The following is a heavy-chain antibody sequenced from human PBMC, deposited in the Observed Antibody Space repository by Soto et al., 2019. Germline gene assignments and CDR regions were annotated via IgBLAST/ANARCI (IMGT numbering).Heavy chain of an antibody. CDR1: GFIFSSYG. CDR2: IWYDGSNT. J-gene: IGHJ5*02. V-gene: IGHV3-33*01. CDR3: ASSAA. Sequence: LRLSCAASGFIFSSYGMHWVRQAPGKGLEWVAVIWYDGSNTYYADPVKGRFTISRDNSKNTLFLQMNSLRDEDTAVYYCASSAAWGRGTLVTVSS. D-gene: IGHD6-19*01.